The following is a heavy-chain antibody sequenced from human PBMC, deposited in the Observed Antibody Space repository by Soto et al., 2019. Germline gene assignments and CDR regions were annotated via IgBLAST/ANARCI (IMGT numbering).Heavy chain of an antibody. CDR2: IWYDGNDK. D-gene: IGHD2-15*01. Sequence: GGSLRLSCAACGFTFSAYGMHWVSQAPGKGLEWLALIWYDGNDKYYADSVKGRFTISRDNARNTLSLQMNSLRAEDTAVYYCARRDDGYYYYGMDVWGQGTTVTVSS. V-gene: IGHV3-33*01. CDR1: GFTFSAYG. CDR3: ARRDDGYYYYGMDV. J-gene: IGHJ6*02.